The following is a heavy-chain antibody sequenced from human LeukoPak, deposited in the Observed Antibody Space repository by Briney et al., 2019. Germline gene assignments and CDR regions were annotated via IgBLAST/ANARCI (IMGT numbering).Heavy chain of an antibody. D-gene: IGHD5-12*01. CDR3: ARDGYSGTPDWFDP. CDR1: EFTFSSYS. Sequence: GGSLRLSCAASEFTFSSYSMNWVRQAPGKGLEWVSSISSGGSYIYYADSVKGRFTISRDNAKNSLYLQMNSLRAEDTAVYYCARDGYSGTPDWFDPWGQGTLVTVSS. V-gene: IGHV3-21*01. CDR2: ISSGGSYI. J-gene: IGHJ5*02.